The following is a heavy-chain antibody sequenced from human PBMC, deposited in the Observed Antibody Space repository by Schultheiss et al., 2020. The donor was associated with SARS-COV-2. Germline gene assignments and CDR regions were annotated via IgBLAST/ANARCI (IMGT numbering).Heavy chain of an antibody. CDR2: IYTSGST. Sequence: SETLSLTCTVSGGSISSYYWSWIRQPPGKGLEWIGRIYTSGSTNYNPSLKSRVTISVDTSKNQFSLKLSSVTAADTAVYYCARGRRDGYNRPLDYWGQGTLVTVSS. J-gene: IGHJ4*02. D-gene: IGHD5-24*01. CDR1: GGSISSYY. V-gene: IGHV4-4*07. CDR3: ARGRRDGYNRPLDY.